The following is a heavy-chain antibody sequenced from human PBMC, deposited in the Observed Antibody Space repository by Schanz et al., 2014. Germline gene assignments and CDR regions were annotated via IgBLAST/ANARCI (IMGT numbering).Heavy chain of an antibody. D-gene: IGHD3-22*01. V-gene: IGHV4-39*01. Sequence: QLQLRESGPGLVKPSETLSLICSVSGTSITSSTYYWGWIRQPPGKGPEWIGSISYSGNTYYTPSLKSRVTISLDTSKTHSPRKLPSVTAADTAVYYCARPSSVVGITGWFDTWGQGTLVTVSS. CDR2: ISYSGNT. CDR3: ARPSSVVGITGWFDT. J-gene: IGHJ5*02. CDR1: GTSITSSTYY.